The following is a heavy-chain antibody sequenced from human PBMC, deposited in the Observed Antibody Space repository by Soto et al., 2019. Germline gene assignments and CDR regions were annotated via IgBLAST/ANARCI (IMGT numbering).Heavy chain of an antibody. CDR2: ISGSGGIP. CDR3: AKRSMFRGLGDYYGMDV. CDR1: GFTFSTYA. Sequence: GGSLRLSCVASGFTFSTYAMRWVRQAPGKGLEWVASISGSGGIPLHADSVKGRFTISRDNSKNTLYLQMNSLRGEDTAVYYCAKRSMFRGLGDYYGMDVWGQGTTVTVSS. V-gene: IGHV3-23*01. J-gene: IGHJ6*02. D-gene: IGHD3-10*01.